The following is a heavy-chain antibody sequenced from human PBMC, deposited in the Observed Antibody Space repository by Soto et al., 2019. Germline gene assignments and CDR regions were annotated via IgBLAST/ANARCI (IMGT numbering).Heavy chain of an antibody. V-gene: IGHV4-30-2*01. CDR1: GGSISSGGYS. CDR2: IYHSGST. CDR3: ASRVVTTLHY. D-gene: IGHD2-21*02. Sequence: QLQLQESGSGLVKPSQTLSLTCAVSGGSISSGGYSWSWIRQPPGKGLEWIGYIYHSGSTYYNPTLNSRVTISVHRSKNQFSLKLSSVTAADTSVNYCASRVVTTLHYWGQGTPVTVSS. J-gene: IGHJ4*02.